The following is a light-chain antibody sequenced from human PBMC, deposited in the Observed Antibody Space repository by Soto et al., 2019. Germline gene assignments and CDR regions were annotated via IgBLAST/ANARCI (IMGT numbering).Light chain of an antibody. CDR2: LNGDGSH. CDR3: QTWGSDIHVV. Sequence: QAVLTQSPSASASLGASVKITCTLSSGHSSYTIALPQQQPEKGPRYLMTLNGDGSHRQGAGIHARFSGSSSGAARYLTISSLQAEDEGYYYWQTWGSDIHVVFGGGTKLTVL. J-gene: IGLJ2*01. V-gene: IGLV4-69*01. CDR1: SGHSSYT.